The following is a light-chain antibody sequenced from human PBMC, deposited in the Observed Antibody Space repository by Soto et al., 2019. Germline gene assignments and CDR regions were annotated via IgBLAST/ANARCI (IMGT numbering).Light chain of an antibody. CDR1: QDISNY. CDR2: DAS. Sequence: DIQMTQSPSSLSASVGDRVTITCQASQDISNYLNWYQQKPGKAPKLLIYDASNLETGVPSRFSGSGSGTDFTFTISSLQPEDIGTYYCQHYDNLPTFGQGTRLEIK. CDR3: QHYDNLPT. V-gene: IGKV1-33*01. J-gene: IGKJ5*01.